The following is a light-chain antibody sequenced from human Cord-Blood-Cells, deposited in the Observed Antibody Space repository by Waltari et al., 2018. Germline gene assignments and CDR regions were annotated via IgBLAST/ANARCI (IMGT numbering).Light chain of an antibody. Sequence: EIVMTQSRASLSVSPAERATLSCRAGPSVSSNLAWYQQKPDQAPRLLLYGASASATGIPARCSGSRSGTEFTLTISSLQSEDFAVYYCQQDNNWAPITFGGGTKVEIK. CDR1: PSVSSN. CDR2: GAS. J-gene: IGKJ4*01. CDR3: QQDNNWAPIT. V-gene: IGKV3D-15*01.